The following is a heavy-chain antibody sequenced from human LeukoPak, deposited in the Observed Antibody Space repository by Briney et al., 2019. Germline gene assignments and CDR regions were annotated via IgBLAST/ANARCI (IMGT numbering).Heavy chain of an antibody. CDR3: ARHGDWVIIPDH. CDR1: GGSFSGYY. D-gene: IGHD2-21*01. CDR2: INHSGST. V-gene: IGHV4-34*01. J-gene: IGHJ4*02. Sequence: SETLSLTCAVYGGSFSGYYWSWIRQPPGKGLEWIGEINHSGSTNYNPSLKSRVTISVDTSKNQFSLRLSSVTAADTAVYYCARHGDWVIIPDHWGQGTLVTVSS.